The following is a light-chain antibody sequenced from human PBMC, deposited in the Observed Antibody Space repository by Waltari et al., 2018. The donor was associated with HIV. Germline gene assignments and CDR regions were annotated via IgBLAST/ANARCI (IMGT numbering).Light chain of an antibody. CDR3: GTWDSSLSAEV. CDR1: SSTIANNY. CDR2: DNN. Sequence: QSVLTQPPSVSAAPGQKVTISCSGNSSTIANNYVSWYHQLPGTAPKLLIYDNNKRPSGIPDRFSGSKSGTSATLGITGLQTGDEADYYCGTWDSSLSAEVFGTGTKVTVL. V-gene: IGLV1-51*01. J-gene: IGLJ1*01.